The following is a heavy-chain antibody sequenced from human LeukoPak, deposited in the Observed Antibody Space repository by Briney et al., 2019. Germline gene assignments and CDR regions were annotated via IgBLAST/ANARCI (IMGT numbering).Heavy chain of an antibody. Sequence: GGSLRLSCAASGFTVSNNYMSWVRQAPGKGLEWVSVIYSGGSIYYADSVKGRFTISGDNSKNTLYLQMNSLRAEDTAVYYCARGRLGYCTNCGMGVWGQGTTVTVSS. J-gene: IGHJ6*02. D-gene: IGHD2-8*01. CDR2: IYSGGSI. CDR1: GFTVSNNY. CDR3: ARGRLGYCTNCGMGV. V-gene: IGHV3-53*01.